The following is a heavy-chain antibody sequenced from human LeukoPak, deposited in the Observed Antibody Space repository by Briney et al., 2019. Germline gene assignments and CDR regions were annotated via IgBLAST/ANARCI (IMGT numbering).Heavy chain of an antibody. V-gene: IGHV6-1*01. D-gene: IGHD2-21*01. CDR1: GDSVSSNSAA. CDR2: TYYRSKWYN. J-gene: IGHJ4*02. Sequence: SQTLSLTCVISGDSVSSNSAAWNWIRQSPSRGLEWLGRTYYRSKWYNDYAVSVKSRITINPDTSKNQFSLQVNSVTPEDTAVYYCAREVVLSGTSVFDHWGQGTLVTVSS. CDR3: AREVVLSGTSVFDH.